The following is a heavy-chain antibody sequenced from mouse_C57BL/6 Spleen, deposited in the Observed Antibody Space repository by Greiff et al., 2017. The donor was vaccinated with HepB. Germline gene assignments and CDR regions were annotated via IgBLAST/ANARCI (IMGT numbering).Heavy chain of an antibody. Sequence: VQLKESGPELVKPGDSVKISCKASGYSFTGYFMNWVMQSHGKSLEWIGRINPYNGDTFYNQKFKGKATLTVDKSSSTAHMELRSLTSEDSAVYYCAVYYGNSGGFAYWGQGTLVTVSA. CDR3: AVYYGNSGGFAY. CDR1: GYSFTGYF. V-gene: IGHV1-20*01. J-gene: IGHJ3*01. D-gene: IGHD2-1*01. CDR2: INPYNGDT.